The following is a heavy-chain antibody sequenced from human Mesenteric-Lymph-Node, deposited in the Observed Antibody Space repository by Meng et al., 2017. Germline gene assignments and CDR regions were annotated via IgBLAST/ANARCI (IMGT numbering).Heavy chain of an antibody. J-gene: IGHJ4*02. CDR1: DGSISSSSSSYY. V-gene: IGHV4-39*07. Sequence: QLQLQESGQGLVKPSETLSLTCTVSDGSISSSSSSYYWGWIRQPPGKGLEWIGSIYYSGSTYYNPSLKSRVTISIGTSRNQISLKLTSVTAADTALYYCARDPYATGWAGWGQGTLVTVSS. CDR3: ARDPYATGWAG. D-gene: IGHD6-19*01. CDR2: IYYSGST.